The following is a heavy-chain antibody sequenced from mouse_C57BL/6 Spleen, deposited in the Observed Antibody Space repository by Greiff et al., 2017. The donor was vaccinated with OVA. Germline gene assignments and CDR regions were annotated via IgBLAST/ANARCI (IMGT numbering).Heavy chain of an antibody. D-gene: IGHD2-10*02. J-gene: IGHJ3*01. CDR3: AREGYGNPFAY. CDR1: GYSITSGYY. V-gene: IGHV3-6*01. CDR2: ISYDGSN. Sequence: ESGPGLVKPSQSLSLTCSVTGYSITSGYYWNWIRQFPGNKLEWMGYISYDGSNNYNPSLKNRISITRDTSKNQFFLKLNSVTTEDTATYYCAREGYGNPFAYWGQGTLVTVSA.